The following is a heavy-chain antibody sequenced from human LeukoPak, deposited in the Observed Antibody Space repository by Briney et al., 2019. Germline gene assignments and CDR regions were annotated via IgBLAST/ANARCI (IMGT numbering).Heavy chain of an antibody. V-gene: IGHV3-21*01. CDR1: GFTFSSYS. J-gene: IGHJ4*02. CDR3: ARQSSGIAATDKIDY. D-gene: IGHD6-13*01. CDR2: FTSMSRNI. Sequence: GGSLRLSCAASGFTFSSYSMTWVRQAPGKGLEWVSSFTSMSRNIYYADSVNGRFTISRDDAKESLYLQTNSLRAEDTPIYYCARQSSGIAATDKIDYWGQGALVTVSS.